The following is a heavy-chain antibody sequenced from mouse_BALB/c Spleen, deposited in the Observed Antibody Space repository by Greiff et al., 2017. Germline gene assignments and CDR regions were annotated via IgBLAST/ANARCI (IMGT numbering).Heavy chain of an antibody. CDR3: ARLTGDYAMDY. CDR2: ISSCGSYT. Sequence: DVMLVESGGGLVKPGGSLKLSCAASGFTFSSYAMSWVRQSPEKRLEWVAEISSCGSYTYYPDTVTGRFTISRDNAKNTLYLEMSSLRSEDTAMYYCARLTGDYAMDYWGQGTSVTVSS. D-gene: IGHD4-1*01. V-gene: IGHV5-9-4*01. J-gene: IGHJ4*01. CDR1: GFTFSSYA.